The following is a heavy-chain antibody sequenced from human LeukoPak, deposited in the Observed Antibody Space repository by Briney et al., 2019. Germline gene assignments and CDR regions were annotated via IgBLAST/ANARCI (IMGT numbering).Heavy chain of an antibody. CDR3: ASTLTAHHVGWYPGIHDAFDI. D-gene: IGHD6-19*01. V-gene: IGHV1-18*01. CDR2: ISAYNGNT. CDR1: GYTFTSYG. J-gene: IGHJ3*02. Sequence: PAASVKVSCKASGYTFTSYGISWVRQAPGQGLEWMGWISAYNGNTNYAQKLQGRVTMTTDTSTSTAYMELRSLRSDDTAVYYCASTLTAHHVGWYPGIHDAFDIWGQGTMVTVSS.